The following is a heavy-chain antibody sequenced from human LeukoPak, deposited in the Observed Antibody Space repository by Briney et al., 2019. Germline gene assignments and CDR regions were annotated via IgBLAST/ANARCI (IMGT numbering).Heavy chain of an antibody. CDR3: ATNVDTAMVTTLTFDY. J-gene: IGHJ4*02. CDR1: GFTFSSYA. Sequence: GGSLGLSCAASGFTFSSYAMSWVRQAPGKGLEWVSAISGSGGSTYYADSVKGRFTISRDNSKNTLYLQMNSLRAEDTAVYYCATNVDTAMVTTLTFDYWGQGTLVTVSS. D-gene: IGHD5-18*01. V-gene: IGHV3-23*01. CDR2: ISGSGGST.